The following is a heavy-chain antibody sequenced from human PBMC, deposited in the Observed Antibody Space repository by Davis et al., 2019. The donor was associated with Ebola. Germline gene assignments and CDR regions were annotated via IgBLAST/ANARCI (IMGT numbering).Heavy chain of an antibody. V-gene: IGHV3-30*18. Sequence: PGGSLRLSCAASGFTFSSYGMHWVRQAPGKGLEWVAVISYDGSNKYYADSVKGRFTISRDNSKNTLYLQMNSLRAEDTAVYYCAKGRYCSSTSCNPVWYFDLWGRGTLVTVSS. CDR1: GFTFSSYG. J-gene: IGHJ2*01. CDR2: ISYDGSNK. CDR3: AKGRYCSSTSCNPVWYFDL. D-gene: IGHD2-2*01.